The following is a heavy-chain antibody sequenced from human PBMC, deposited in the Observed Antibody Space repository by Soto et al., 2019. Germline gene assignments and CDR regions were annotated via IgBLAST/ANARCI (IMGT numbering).Heavy chain of an antibody. CDR2: INPNSGGT. Sequence: GASVKVSCKASGYSFHTYAISWVRQAPGQGLEWMGWINPNSGGTNYAQKFQGWVTMTRDTSISTAYMELSRLRSDDTAVYYCARTLYGGKGWGMDVWGQGTTVTVSS. V-gene: IGHV1-2*04. D-gene: IGHD4-17*01. CDR1: GYSFHTYA. J-gene: IGHJ6*02. CDR3: ARTLYGGKGWGMDV.